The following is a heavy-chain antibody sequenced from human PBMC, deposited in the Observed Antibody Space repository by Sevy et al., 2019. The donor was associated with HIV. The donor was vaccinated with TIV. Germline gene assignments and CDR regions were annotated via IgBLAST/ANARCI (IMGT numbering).Heavy chain of an antibody. J-gene: IGHJ4*02. D-gene: IGHD6-13*01. CDR1: GFTFTDYA. CDR3: TRWKAAQSIFDY. CDR2: FKRKADGGTL. V-gene: IGHV3-49*04. Sequence: GGSLRLSCTASGFTFTDYAMNWVRQSPGKGLEWVAFFKRKADGGTLDHAASAKGRFTISRDDSKNIAYLQMNDLKTEDTGVYYCTRWKAAQSIFDYWGQGALVTVSS.